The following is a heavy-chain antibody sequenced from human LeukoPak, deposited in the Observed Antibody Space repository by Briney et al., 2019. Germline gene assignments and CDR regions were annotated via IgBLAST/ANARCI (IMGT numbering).Heavy chain of an antibody. V-gene: IGHV3-20*04. Sequence: GGSLRLSCAASGFTFYDYGMNWVRQGPGKGLEWVSGITWNGGSTVYADSVKGRFTISRDNAKNSLYLQMNSLRAEDTALYYCVRDSRAHYYYGSGSYNGIWGQGTMVTVSS. J-gene: IGHJ3*02. CDR1: GFTFYDYG. CDR2: ITWNGGST. CDR3: VRDSRAHYYYGSGSYNGI. D-gene: IGHD3-10*01.